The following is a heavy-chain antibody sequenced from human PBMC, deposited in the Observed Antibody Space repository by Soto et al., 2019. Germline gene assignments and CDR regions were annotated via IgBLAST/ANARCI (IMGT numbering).Heavy chain of an antibody. CDR3: ARAAYSDYDILTGYPQPFDY. Sequence: SETLSLTCTVSGGSVSSGSYYWSWIRQPPGKGLEWIGYIYYSGSTNYNPSLKSRVTISVDTSKNQFSLKLSSVTAADTAVYYCARAAYSDYDILTGYPQPFDYWGQGTLVTVSS. CDR1: GGSVSSGSYY. V-gene: IGHV4-61*01. J-gene: IGHJ4*02. CDR2: IYYSGST. D-gene: IGHD3-9*01.